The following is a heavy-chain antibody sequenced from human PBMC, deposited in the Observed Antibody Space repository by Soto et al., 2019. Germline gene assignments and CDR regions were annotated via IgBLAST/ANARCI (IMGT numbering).Heavy chain of an antibody. J-gene: IGHJ4*02. D-gene: IGHD1-1*01. CDR2: INAGNGNT. V-gene: IGHV1-3*01. CDR1: GYTFTSYA. CDR3: ARVFRPGYWNDQVYFDY. Sequence: QVQLVQSGAEVKKPGASVKVSCKASGYTFTSYAMHWVRQAPGQRLEWMGWINAGNGNTKYSQKFQGRVTITRDTSASTAYMELSSLRSEDTAVYYCARVFRPGYWNDQVYFDYWGQGTLVTVSS.